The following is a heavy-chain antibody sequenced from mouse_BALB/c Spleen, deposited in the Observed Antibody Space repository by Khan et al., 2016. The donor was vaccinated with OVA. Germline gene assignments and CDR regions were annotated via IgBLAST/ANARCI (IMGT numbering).Heavy chain of an antibody. V-gene: IGHV1-22*01. CDR1: GYTFTEYT. J-gene: IGHJ4*01. CDR2: IDPKNGVT. CDR3: ARGAGRY. D-gene: IGHD3-3*01. Sequence: VQLQQSGPELVKPGASVKMSCKTSGYTFTEYTLHWVKQSHGKSLEWIGVIDPKNGVTSYNQKFKGKATLTVDKSSNTAYMEFRSLTSEDSAVYYCARGAGRYWGQGTSVTVSS.